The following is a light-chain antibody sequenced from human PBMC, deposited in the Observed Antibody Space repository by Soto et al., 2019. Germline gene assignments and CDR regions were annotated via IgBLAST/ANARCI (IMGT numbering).Light chain of an antibody. J-gene: IGKJ5*01. Sequence: DIQMTQSPSTLSASVGDRATITCRASQSISSWLAWYQQKPGKAPKLLIYKASSLESGVPSRFSGSGSGTEFTLTISSLQPDDFATYYCQHYRTFGQGTRLEIK. CDR3: QHYRT. V-gene: IGKV1-5*03. CDR1: QSISSW. CDR2: KAS.